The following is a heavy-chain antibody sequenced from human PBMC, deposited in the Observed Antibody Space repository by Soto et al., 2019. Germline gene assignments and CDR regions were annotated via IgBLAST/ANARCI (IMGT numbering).Heavy chain of an antibody. Sequence: QVQLVQSGAELTKPGSSVRVSCKASGGTFNNYAVHWVRQAPGQGLEWMGGIIPKFSTASSAQKFQGRVTMNVDRSANTAYMELISLRSEDTALYYCARGGIGSQSYAFDIWGQGTAVTVAS. J-gene: IGHJ3*02. V-gene: IGHV1-69*01. CDR3: ARGGIGSQSYAFDI. CDR2: IIPKFSTA. CDR1: GGTFNNYA. D-gene: IGHD1-26*01.